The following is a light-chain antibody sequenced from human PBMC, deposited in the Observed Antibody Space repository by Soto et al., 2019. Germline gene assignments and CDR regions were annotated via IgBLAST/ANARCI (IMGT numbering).Light chain of an antibody. J-gene: IGKJ3*01. CDR1: QSVNRF. CDR3: QHRSSWPPT. V-gene: IGKV3-11*01. Sequence: IDLTQSPVTLSLSPGERATLSCRASQSVNRFLAWFQQKLGQAPRLLIYETSHRAPGTPARFSGSGSGTDFALTISSLEAEDFALYFCQHRSSWPPTFGRGTKVDIK. CDR2: ETS.